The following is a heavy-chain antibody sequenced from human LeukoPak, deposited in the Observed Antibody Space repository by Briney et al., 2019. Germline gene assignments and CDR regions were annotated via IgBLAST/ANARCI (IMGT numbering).Heavy chain of an antibody. CDR1: GYTFTSYG. CDR3: ALWFGEFLDAFDI. D-gene: IGHD3-10*01. J-gene: IGHJ3*02. CDR2: ISAYNGNT. Sequence: ASVNVPCKASGYTFTSYGISWVRQAPGQGLEWMGWISAYNGNTNYAQKLQGRVTMTTDTSTSTAYMELRSLRSDDTAVYYCALWFGEFLDAFDIWGQGTMVTVSS. V-gene: IGHV1-18*01.